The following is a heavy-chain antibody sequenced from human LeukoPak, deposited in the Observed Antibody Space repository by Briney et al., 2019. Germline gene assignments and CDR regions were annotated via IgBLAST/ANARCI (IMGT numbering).Heavy chain of an antibody. CDR1: GFTFSTYA. J-gene: IGHJ5*02. Sequence: GGSLRLSCAASGFTFSTYAMSWVRQAPGKGLEWVSGIGGSGGNTNYADSVKGRFTISRDNSKNTLYLQMNSLRAEDTAVYYCARTTAGTGNWWFDPWGQGTLVTVSS. CDR2: IGGSGGNT. D-gene: IGHD6-13*01. V-gene: IGHV3-23*01. CDR3: ARTTAGTGNWWFDP.